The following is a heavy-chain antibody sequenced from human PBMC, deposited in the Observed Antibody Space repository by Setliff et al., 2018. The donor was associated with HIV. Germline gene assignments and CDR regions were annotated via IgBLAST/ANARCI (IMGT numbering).Heavy chain of an antibody. CDR3: ARANIYSDAFDI. CDR2: ISSNTGNP. CDR1: GYSFTTYS. V-gene: IGHV7-4-1*02. D-gene: IGHD2-21*01. Sequence: ASVKVSCKASGYSFTTYSLNWVRQVTGQGVEWMGWISSNTGNPTYAQDFTGRFVFSLDTSVNTAYLQITTLKAEDSAVYYCARANIYSDAFDIWGQGTMVTVSS. J-gene: IGHJ3*02.